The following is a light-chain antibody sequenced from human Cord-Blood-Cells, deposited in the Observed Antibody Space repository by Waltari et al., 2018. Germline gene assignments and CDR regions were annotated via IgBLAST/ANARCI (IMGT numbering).Light chain of an antibody. CDR3: QQYGSSPGT. CDR1: QSVSSSY. J-gene: IGKJ1*01. V-gene: IGKV3-20*01. Sequence: EIVLTQSPGTLSLSPGERATLSCRASQSVSSSYLAWYQQKPDQAPRLLIYGASSRATGIPDRVSGSGSGTDFTLTISRLEPEDFAVYYCQQYGSSPGTFGQGTKVEIK. CDR2: GAS.